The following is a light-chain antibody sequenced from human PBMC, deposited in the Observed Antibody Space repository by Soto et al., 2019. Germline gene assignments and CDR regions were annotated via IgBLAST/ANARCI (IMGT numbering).Light chain of an antibody. J-gene: IGKJ4*01. CDR2: DAS. V-gene: IGKV3-11*01. CDR3: QQRSNWPPT. Sequence: EMVMTQSPATLSVSPVERATLSCRASQSVSSYLAWYQQKPGQAPRLLIYDASNRATGIPARFSGSGSGTDFTLTISSLEPEDFAVYYCQQRSNWPPTFGGGTKVDIK. CDR1: QSVSSY.